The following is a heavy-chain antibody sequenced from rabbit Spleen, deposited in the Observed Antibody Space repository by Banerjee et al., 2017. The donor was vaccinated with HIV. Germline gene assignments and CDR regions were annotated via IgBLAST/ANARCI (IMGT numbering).Heavy chain of an antibody. D-gene: IGHD1-1*01. CDR3: ARDPYSIYMRNV. Sequence: QEQLEESGGDLVKPEGSLTLTCTASGLSFSSSYWISWVRQAPGKGLEWVGCIYTGGSGSTYYASWAKGRFTISKTSSTTVTLQMTSLTAADTATYFCARDPYSIYMRNVWGPGTLVTVS. CDR1: GLSFSSSYW. V-gene: IGHV1S45*01. CDR2: IYTGGSGST. J-gene: IGHJ6*01.